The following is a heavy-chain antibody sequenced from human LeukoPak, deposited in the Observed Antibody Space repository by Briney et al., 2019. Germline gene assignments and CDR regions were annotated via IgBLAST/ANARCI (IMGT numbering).Heavy chain of an antibody. CDR1: GFTFDGYG. CDR3: ARQQQEDAVDY. D-gene: IGHD6-13*01. V-gene: IGHV3-20*04. J-gene: IGHJ4*02. CDR2: ITGDGETT. Sequence: GGSLRLSCAASGFTFDGYGMSWVRQAPGKGLEWASVITGDGETTFYADSVKGRFTISRDNTKNSLYLQMNSLRDEDTAFYYCARQQQEDAVDYWGQGTLVTVSS.